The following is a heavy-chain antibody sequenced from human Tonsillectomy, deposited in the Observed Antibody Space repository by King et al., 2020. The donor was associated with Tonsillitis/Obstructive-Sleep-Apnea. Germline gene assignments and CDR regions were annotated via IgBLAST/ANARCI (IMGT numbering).Heavy chain of an antibody. V-gene: IGHV4-34*01. CDR2: INHSGST. CDR1: GGSFSGYY. D-gene: IGHD1/OR15-1a*01. CDR3: ARCHGTTSAHDY. J-gene: IGHJ4*02. Sequence: HVQLQQWGAGLLKPSETLSLTCAVYGGSFSGYYWSWIRQPPGKGLEWIGEINHSGSTNYNPSLKSRVSISVDTSKNQFSLNLNSVTAADTAVYYCARCHGTTSAHDYWGQGTLVTVSS.